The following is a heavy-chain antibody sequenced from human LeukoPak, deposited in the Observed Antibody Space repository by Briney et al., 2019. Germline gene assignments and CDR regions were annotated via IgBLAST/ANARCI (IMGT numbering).Heavy chain of an antibody. V-gene: IGHV1-69*05. Sequence: SVKVSCKASGGTFSSYAISWVRQAPGQGLEWMGGIIPIFGTANHAQKFQGRVTITTDESTSTAYMELSSLRSEDTAVYYCARGPVTTYYYYYMDVWGKGTTVTVSS. CDR1: GGTFSSYA. CDR2: IIPIFGTA. J-gene: IGHJ6*03. D-gene: IGHD4-11*01. CDR3: ARGPVTTYYYYYMDV.